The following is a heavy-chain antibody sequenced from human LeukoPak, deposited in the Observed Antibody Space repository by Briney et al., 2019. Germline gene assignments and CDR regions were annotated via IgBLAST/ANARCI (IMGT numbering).Heavy chain of an antibody. CDR2: IYNSGST. J-gene: IGHJ6*02. CDR1: GGSFSGSN. D-gene: IGHD3-10*01. V-gene: IGHV4-34*01. CDR3: ARLTYYYGSGSYRPIPRYYYYGMDV. Sequence: SETLSLTCAVYGGSFSGSNWSWIRQPPGKGLEWIGEIYNSGSTNYNPSLKSRVTISVDTSKNQFSLKLSSVTAADTAVYYCARLTYYYGSGSYRPIPRYYYYGMDVWGQGTTVTVSS.